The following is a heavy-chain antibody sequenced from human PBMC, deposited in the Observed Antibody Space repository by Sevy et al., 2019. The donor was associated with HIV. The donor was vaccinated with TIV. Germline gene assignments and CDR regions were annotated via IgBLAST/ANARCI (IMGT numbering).Heavy chain of an antibody. D-gene: IGHD3-22*01. Sequence: GESLRLSCTTSGFTFTSYAMNWVRRAPGKGLEWVSSRFRNFRGVDVTYDADSVKGRLTISRDSSRNTLYLQMNSLRAEDTAVYYCAGARYDSSGSFDALDIWGQGTMVTVSS. CDR3: AGARYDSSGSFDALDI. CDR2: RFRNFRGVDVT. CDR1: GFTFTSYA. J-gene: IGHJ3*02. V-gene: IGHV3-23*01.